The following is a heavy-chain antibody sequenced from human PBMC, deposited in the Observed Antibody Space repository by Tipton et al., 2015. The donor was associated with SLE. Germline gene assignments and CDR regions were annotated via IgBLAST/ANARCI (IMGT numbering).Heavy chain of an antibody. CDR1: GFTFSSYA. J-gene: IGHJ3*02. D-gene: IGHD2-15*01. Sequence: RSLRLSCAASGFTFSSYAMHWVRQAPGKGLEWVAVISYDGSNKYYADSVKGRFTISRDNSKNTLYLQMNSLRAEDTAVYYCARASGYCSGGSCYPGAFDIWGQGTMVTVSS. CDR2: ISYDGSNK. CDR3: ARASGYCSGGSCYPGAFDI. V-gene: IGHV3-30-3*01.